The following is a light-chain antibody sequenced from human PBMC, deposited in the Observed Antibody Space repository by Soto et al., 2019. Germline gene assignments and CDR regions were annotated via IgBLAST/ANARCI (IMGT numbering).Light chain of an antibody. Sequence: QLVLTQPPSVSGAPGQRVTISCTGSSSNIGAGYDVHWYQQLPGTAPKLLMYGNSNRLSGVPDRFSGSKSGTSASLAITKLQAEDEADYYCQSYDSSLSVVFGGGTKLTVL. J-gene: IGLJ2*01. CDR3: QSYDSSLSVV. V-gene: IGLV1-40*01. CDR2: GNS. CDR1: SSNIGAGYD.